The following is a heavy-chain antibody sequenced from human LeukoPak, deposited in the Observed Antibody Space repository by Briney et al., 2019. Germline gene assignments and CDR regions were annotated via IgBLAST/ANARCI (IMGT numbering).Heavy chain of an antibody. J-gene: IGHJ5*01. CDR3: ARGGGRGPGGHFYC. Sequence: AGGSLRLSCAVSGLTFSANYMSWVRQAPGKGLEWISCIINTGSYTNYADSVRGRLTISRDDAEHSLCLQIDSLRAEDTAVYYYARGGGRGPGGHFYCWGQRTSVT. V-gene: IGHV3-11*03. CDR1: GLTFSANY. D-gene: IGHD4-23*01. CDR2: IINTGSYT.